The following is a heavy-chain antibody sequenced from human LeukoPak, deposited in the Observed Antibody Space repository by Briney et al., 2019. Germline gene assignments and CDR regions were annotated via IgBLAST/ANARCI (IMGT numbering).Heavy chain of an antibody. D-gene: IGHD1-26*01. Sequence: GGSLRLSCAASGFTFNNYGMHWVRQAPGKGLEWVAVISYDGRNKHYPDSVKGRFTISRDNSKNTLYLQVNSLRAEDTAVYYCAKGGKWDVTPFDYWGQGTLVTVSS. V-gene: IGHV3-30*18. J-gene: IGHJ4*02. CDR3: AKGGKWDVTPFDY. CDR2: ISYDGRNK. CDR1: GFTFNNYG.